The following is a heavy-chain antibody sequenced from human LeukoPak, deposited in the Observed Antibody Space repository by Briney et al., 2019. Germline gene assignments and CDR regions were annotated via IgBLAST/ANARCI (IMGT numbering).Heavy chain of an antibody. Sequence: PGRSLRLSCAASGFTFSSYGMHWVRQAPGKGLEWVAAISYDGSNKYYADSVKGRFTISRDNSKNTLYLQMNSLRAEDTAVYYCAKKWSRRDGYNVDCWGQGTLVTVSS. V-gene: IGHV3-30*18. CDR1: GFTFSSYG. D-gene: IGHD5-24*01. J-gene: IGHJ4*02. CDR2: ISYDGSNK. CDR3: AKKWSRRDGYNVDC.